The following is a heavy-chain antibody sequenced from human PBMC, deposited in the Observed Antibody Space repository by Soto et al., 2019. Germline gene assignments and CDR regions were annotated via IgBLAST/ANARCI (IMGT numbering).Heavy chain of an antibody. Sequence: ETLSLTCTVSGGSISSSSYYWGWIRQPPGKGLEWIGSIYYSGSTYYNPSLKSRVTISVDTSKNQFSLKLSSVTAADTAVYYCARHFKTMVRGVITSTFDYWGQGTLVTVSS. J-gene: IGHJ4*02. D-gene: IGHD3-10*01. CDR1: GGSISSSSYY. CDR3: ARHFKTMVRGVITSTFDY. CDR2: IYYSGST. V-gene: IGHV4-39*01.